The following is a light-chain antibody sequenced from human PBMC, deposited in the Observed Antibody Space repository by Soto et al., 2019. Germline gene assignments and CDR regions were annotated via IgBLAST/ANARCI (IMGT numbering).Light chain of an antibody. CDR2: GAS. V-gene: IGKV3-15*01. CDR1: QSVGTN. Sequence: EIVMTQSPATLSMSPGARATLSCRASQSVGTNLAWFQQKPGQAPRLLMYGASTWASGIPARFSGSGSGTDFTLTISSLQSEDFAVYYCQQYNTWTWTFGQGTKVEIK. CDR3: QQYNTWTWT. J-gene: IGKJ1*01.